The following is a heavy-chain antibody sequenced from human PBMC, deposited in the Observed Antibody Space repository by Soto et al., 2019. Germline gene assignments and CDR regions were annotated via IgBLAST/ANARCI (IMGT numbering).Heavy chain of an antibody. Sequence: QVQVQESGPGLVKPSETLSLTCAVSGVSVTSGSHHFLWILQPPGKGLEWIGQTGSTNYNPSLKSRISISLDTSKNQFSLKLSSVTSADTAVYYCGVYKAGSGGNGDCGQGTLVTISS. V-gene: IGHV4-61*01. D-gene: IGHD6-19*01. J-gene: IGHJ1*01. CDR2: QTGST. CDR1: GVSVTSGSHH. CDR3: GVYKAGSGGNGD.